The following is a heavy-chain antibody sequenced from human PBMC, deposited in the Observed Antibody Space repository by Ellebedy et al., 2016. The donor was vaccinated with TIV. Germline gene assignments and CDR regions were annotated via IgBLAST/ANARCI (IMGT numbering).Heavy chain of an antibody. J-gene: IGHJ4*02. Sequence: SETLSLXYTVSGGSVSSGIYYWTWIRQHPGQGLEWIAYMDYRGNGNQNPSLKTRVSISVDTSKNRFSLELTSVTAADTALYYCARIPRGSSFGYFDYWGQGILVTVSS. D-gene: IGHD5-18*01. CDR3: ARIPRGSSFGYFDY. CDR1: GGSVSSGIYY. CDR2: MDYRGNG. V-gene: IGHV4-31*03.